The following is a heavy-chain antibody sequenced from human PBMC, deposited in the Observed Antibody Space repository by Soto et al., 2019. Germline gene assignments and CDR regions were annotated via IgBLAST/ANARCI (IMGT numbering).Heavy chain of an antibody. D-gene: IGHD2-15*01. CDR1: GYSVTSDSY. CDR2: MYHGGTT. J-gene: IGHJ4*02. Sequence: ETLSLTCLVSGYSVTSDSYWAWIRQSPGKGLEWIVSMYHGGTTFYNPSLKSRVTMSMDTSKNQFSLKLRSVTAADTAIYYCARVHVMVVAGSTFDYWGQGIPVTVSS. CDR3: ARVHVMVVAGSTFDY. V-gene: IGHV4-38-2*01.